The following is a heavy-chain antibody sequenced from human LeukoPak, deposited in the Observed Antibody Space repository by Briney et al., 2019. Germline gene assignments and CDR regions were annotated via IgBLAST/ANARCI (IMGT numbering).Heavy chain of an antibody. CDR2: ISSNGGST. CDR3: ARDHLDILTGYYRAGEDY. Sequence: SGGSLRLSCSASGFTFSNYAMHWVRQAPGKGLEYVSAISSNGGSTYYADSVKGRFTTSRDNSKNTLYLQMSSLRAEDTAVYYCARDHLDILTGYYRAGEDYWGQGTLVTVSS. J-gene: IGHJ4*02. CDR1: GFTFSNYA. V-gene: IGHV3-64D*06. D-gene: IGHD3-9*01.